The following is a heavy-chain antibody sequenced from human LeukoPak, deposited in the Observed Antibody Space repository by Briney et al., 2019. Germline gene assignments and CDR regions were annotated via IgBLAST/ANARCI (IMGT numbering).Heavy chain of an antibody. Sequence: SETLSLTCAVYGGSFSGYYWSWIRQHPGKGLEWIGYIYYSGSTYYNPSLKSRLTISVDTSKNQFSLKLSSVTAADTAVYYCARGRFEAGSYFDYWGQGTLVTVSS. CDR1: GGSFSGYY. D-gene: IGHD6-13*01. CDR3: ARGRFEAGSYFDY. J-gene: IGHJ4*02. V-gene: IGHV4-31*11. CDR2: IYYSGST.